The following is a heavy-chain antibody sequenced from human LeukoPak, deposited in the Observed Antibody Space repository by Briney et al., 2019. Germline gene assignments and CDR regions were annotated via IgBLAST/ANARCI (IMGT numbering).Heavy chain of an antibody. V-gene: IGHV3-21*01. D-gene: IGHD6-13*01. Sequence: GGSLRLSCAASGFTFSSYSMNWVRQAPGKGLEWVSSISSSSSYIYYADSVKGRFTISRDNAKNSLYLQMNSLRAEDTAVYYCARAPLSSSWYVLWANFDYWGQGTLVTVSS. CDR1: GFTFSSYS. J-gene: IGHJ4*02. CDR2: ISSSSSYI. CDR3: ARAPLSSSWYVLWANFDY.